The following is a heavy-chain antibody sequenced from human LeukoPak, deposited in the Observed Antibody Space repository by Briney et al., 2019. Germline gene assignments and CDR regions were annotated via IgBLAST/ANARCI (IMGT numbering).Heavy chain of an antibody. Sequence: SETLSLTCTVSGGSISSYYWSWIRQPPGKGLEWIGYIYYSGSTNYNPSLKSRVTISVDTSKNQFSLKLSSVNAADTAVYYCARDCSGGSCYDYWGQGTLVTVSS. CDR1: GGSISSYY. CDR2: IYYSGST. CDR3: ARDCSGGSCYDY. V-gene: IGHV4-59*01. J-gene: IGHJ4*02. D-gene: IGHD2-15*01.